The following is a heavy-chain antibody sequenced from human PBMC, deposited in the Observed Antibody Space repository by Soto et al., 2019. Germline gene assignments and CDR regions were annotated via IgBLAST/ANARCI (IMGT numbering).Heavy chain of an antibody. J-gene: IGHJ4*02. Sequence: GGSLRLSCAASGFTFSSYGMHWVRQAPGKGLEWVAVISYDGSNKYYADSVKGRFTISRDNSKNTLYLQMNSLRAEDTAVYYCAKDPRDYYDSSGYYYGGDYWGQGTLVTVSS. V-gene: IGHV3-30*18. D-gene: IGHD3-22*01. CDR3: AKDPRDYYDSSGYYYGGDY. CDR2: ISYDGSNK. CDR1: GFTFSSYG.